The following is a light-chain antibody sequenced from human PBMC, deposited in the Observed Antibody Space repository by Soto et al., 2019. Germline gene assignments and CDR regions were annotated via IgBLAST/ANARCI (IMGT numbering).Light chain of an antibody. CDR3: QQYDSSPGT. CDR2: GVS. CDR1: QSVSSS. Sequence: EIVMPQSPATLPVSTGERATLSCRASQSVSSSLAWYQQKPGQAPRLLIYGVSTRATGISDRFSGSGSGTDFTLTISRLEPEDFAVYYCQQYDSSPGTFGQGTKVDIK. J-gene: IGKJ1*01. V-gene: IGKV3-20*01.